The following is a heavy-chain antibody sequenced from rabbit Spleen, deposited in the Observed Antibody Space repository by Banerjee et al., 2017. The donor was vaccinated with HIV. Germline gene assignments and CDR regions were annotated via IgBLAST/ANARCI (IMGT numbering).Heavy chain of an antibody. V-gene: IGHV1S40*01. J-gene: IGHJ4*01. Sequence: QSLEESGGDLVKPEGSLTLTCTASGFSFSSNYYICWVRQAPGKGLEWIACIYAGDGSTVYASWAKGRFTISKTSSTTVTLQMTSLTAADTATYFCARGSATMTMVITGYYFNLWGPGTLVTVS. D-gene: IGHD2-1*01. CDR3: ARGSATMTMVITGYYFNL. CDR2: IYAGDGST. CDR1: GFSFSSNYY.